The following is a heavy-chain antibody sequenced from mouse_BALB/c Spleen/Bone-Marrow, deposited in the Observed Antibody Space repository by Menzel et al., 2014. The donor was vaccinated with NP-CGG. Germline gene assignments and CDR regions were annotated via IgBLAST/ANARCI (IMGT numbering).Heavy chain of an antibody. V-gene: IGHV3-1*02. CDR1: GYSITSGYS. D-gene: IGHD2-3*01. J-gene: IGHJ4*01. Sequence: VQLQQSGPDLVKPSQSLSLTCTVTGYSITSGYSWHWIRQFPGNILEWMGYIHYSGYTNYNPSLKSRISITRDTSKNQFFLQLNSVTAEDTATYYCARTDGYYAMDYWGQGTSVTVSS. CDR2: IHYSGYT. CDR3: ARTDGYYAMDY.